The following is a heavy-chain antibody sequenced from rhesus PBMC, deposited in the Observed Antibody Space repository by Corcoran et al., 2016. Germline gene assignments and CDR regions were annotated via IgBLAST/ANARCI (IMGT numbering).Heavy chain of an antibody. CDR3: AKGGDYYSVDY. J-gene: IGHJ4*01. CDR2: IYGGSGST. Sequence: QVKLQESGPGVVKPSETLSLTCAVSGGSISSYWWGWIRQPPGKGREWVGQIYGGSGSTSYNPSLKSRVTISSGTSKHQFSLKLSSVTAADTAVYYCAKGGDYYSVDYWGQGVLVTVSS. D-gene: IGHD3-34*01. CDR1: GGSISSYW. V-gene: IGHV4-147*01.